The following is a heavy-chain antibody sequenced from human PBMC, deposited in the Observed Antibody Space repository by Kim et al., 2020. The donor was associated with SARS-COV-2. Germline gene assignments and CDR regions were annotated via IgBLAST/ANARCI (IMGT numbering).Heavy chain of an antibody. V-gene: IGHV1-8*01. D-gene: IGHD5-12*01. CDR3: ARGGEWLRHFDP. Sequence: GYAQKVQGRVTMTRNTAISTAYMRLSSLRSEDTAVYYCARGGEWLRHFDPWGQGTLVTVSS. J-gene: IGHJ5*02.